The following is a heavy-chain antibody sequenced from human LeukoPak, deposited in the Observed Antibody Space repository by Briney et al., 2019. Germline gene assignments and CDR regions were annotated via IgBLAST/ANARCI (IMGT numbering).Heavy chain of an antibody. Sequence: GASVKVSCKASGYTFTSYYMHWVRQAPGQGLEWMGLINPSGGSTSYAQKFQGRVTMTRDMSTSTDYMELSSLRSEDTAVYYCARDLASLMFVPWGQGTLVTVSS. J-gene: IGHJ5*02. V-gene: IGHV1-46*01. CDR3: ARDLASLMFVP. CDR2: INPSGGST. D-gene: IGHD3-16*01. CDR1: GYTFTSYY.